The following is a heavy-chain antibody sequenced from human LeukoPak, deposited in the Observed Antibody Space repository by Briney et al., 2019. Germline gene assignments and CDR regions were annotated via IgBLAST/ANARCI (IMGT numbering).Heavy chain of an antibody. J-gene: IGHJ4*02. D-gene: IGHD3-22*01. Sequence: PSETLSLTCPVSGGSISSYYWSWIRQPPGKGREWIGYIYYSGSTNYNPSLKSRVTISVDTSKNQFSLKLSSVTAADTAVYYCARHDSSGYYWREWGQGTLVTVSS. CDR1: GGSISSYY. V-gene: IGHV4-59*08. CDR2: IYYSGST. CDR3: ARHDSSGYYWRE.